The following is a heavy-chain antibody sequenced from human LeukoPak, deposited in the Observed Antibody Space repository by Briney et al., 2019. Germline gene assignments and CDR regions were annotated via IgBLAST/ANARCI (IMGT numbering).Heavy chain of an antibody. D-gene: IGHD4-17*01. J-gene: IGHJ4*02. CDR1: GDSISSGYY. V-gene: IGHV4-38-2*02. CDR2: IYHTRST. CDR3: ARDAGTVTTPFDY. Sequence: SESLSLTCAVSGDSISSGYYWGWMRQPPGKGLEWIGSIYHTRSTYYNPSLKSRVTISVDTSKKQFSLNLSSVTAADTAVYYCARDAGTVTTPFDYWGQGTLVTVSS.